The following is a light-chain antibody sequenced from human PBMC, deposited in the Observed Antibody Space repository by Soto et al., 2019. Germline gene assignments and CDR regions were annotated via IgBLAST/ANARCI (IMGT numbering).Light chain of an antibody. CDR2: SAS. Sequence: DIQMTQSPSSLSASVGGGVTITCRASQTINTYLNWYQQKPGKAPKLLIHSASSLQSGVPSRFSGSGSGTDFTLTISSLQPEDFAVYWCQQYNNWPLTFGPGTRLEIK. CDR3: QQYNNWPLT. J-gene: IGKJ5*01. CDR1: QTINTY. V-gene: IGKV1-39*01.